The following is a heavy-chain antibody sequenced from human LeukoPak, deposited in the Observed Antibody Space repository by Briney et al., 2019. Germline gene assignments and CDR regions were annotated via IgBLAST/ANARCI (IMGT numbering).Heavy chain of an antibody. CDR1: GYTFSNYY. V-gene: IGHV1-46*01. D-gene: IGHD5-24*01. CDR2: IGGST. CDR3: ARVRDGYNDXXDI. J-gene: IGHJ3*02. Sequence: GASVKVSCKASGYTFSNYYIHWVRQAPGQGLEWMGIIGGSTNYAQKFQGRVTMTRDTSTSTVYMELSSLRSEDTAVYYCARVRDGYNDXXDIXXXGTXVTV.